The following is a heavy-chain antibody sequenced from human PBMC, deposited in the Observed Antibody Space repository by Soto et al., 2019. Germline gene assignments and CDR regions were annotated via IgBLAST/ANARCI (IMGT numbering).Heavy chain of an antibody. CDR2: ISGSGGTP. CDR1: GFTFSSSA. J-gene: IGHJ4*02. Sequence: GGSLRLSCAASGFTFSSSAISWVRQAPGRGLEWVSAISGSGGTPYYADSVKGRFTISRDNSRNTLYLVLNSLRAEDTAVYYCAMGLAAAGPLDYWGQGTLVTVSS. CDR3: AMGLAAAGPLDY. V-gene: IGHV3-23*01. D-gene: IGHD6-13*01.